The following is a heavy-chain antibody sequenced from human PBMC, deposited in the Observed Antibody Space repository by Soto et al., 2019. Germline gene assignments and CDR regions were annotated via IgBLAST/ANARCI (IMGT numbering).Heavy chain of an antibody. Sequence: EVQLVESGGGLVQPGRSLRLSCAASGFTFDDYAMHWVRQAPGKGLEWVSGISWNSGSIGYADSVKGRFTISRDNAQNSLYLQMNSLRAEDTALYYCAKDMGTGSGWYGDDAFDIWGQGTMVTVSS. D-gene: IGHD6-19*01. CDR1: GFTFDDYA. J-gene: IGHJ3*02. V-gene: IGHV3-9*01. CDR3: AKDMGTGSGWYGDDAFDI. CDR2: ISWNSGSI.